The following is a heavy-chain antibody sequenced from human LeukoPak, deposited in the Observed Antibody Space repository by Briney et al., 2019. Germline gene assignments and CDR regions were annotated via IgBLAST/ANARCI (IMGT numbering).Heavy chain of an antibody. CDR2: ISYSGST. J-gene: IGHJ5*02. V-gene: IGHV4-59*01. Sequence: PSETPSLTCTVSGGSISSYYWSWIRQPPGKGLEWIGYISYSGSTNFNPSLKSRVTISVDTSKNQFSLKLSSVTAANTAVYYCAREGTCGTNLNWFDPWGQGTLVTVSS. CDR3: AREGTCGTNLNWFDP. CDR1: GGSISSYY. D-gene: IGHD1-1*01.